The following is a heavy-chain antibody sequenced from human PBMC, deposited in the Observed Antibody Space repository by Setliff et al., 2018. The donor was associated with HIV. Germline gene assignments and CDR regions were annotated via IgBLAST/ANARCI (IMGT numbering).Heavy chain of an antibody. J-gene: IGHJ4*02. CDR3: VRKTGWVVTTKNSHFDY. CDR2: ISAYNFKT. D-gene: IGHD2-15*01. CDR1: GYTFTSYG. Sequence: ASVKVSCKASGYTFTSYGVSWVRQAPGRGLEWMGWISAYNFKTRSAQKFQDRVTMTTDTSTYTAYMELRSLKADHTAVYYCVRKTGWVVTTKNSHFDYWGQGTLVTVSS. V-gene: IGHV1-18*01.